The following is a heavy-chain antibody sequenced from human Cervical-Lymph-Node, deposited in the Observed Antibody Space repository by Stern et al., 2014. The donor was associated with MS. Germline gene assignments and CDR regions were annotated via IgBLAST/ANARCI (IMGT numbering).Heavy chain of an antibody. CDR2: INPNNGDT. CDR3: ARDLGTVTTPGDY. V-gene: IGHV1-2*04. CDR1: GYTFTAYY. D-gene: IGHD4-17*01. J-gene: IGHJ4*02. Sequence: QVQLQESGAEVKKPGASVSVSCKASGYTFTAYYLHWVRQAPGHGLEWMGWINPNNGDTKYAQNFQGWVTMTRDTSISTAYMDLSSLTSDDTAIYYCARDLGTVTTPGDYWGQGTLVTVSS.